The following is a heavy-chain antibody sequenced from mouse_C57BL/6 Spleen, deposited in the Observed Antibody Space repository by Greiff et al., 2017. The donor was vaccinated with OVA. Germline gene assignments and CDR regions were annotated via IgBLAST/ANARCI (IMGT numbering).Heavy chain of an antibody. CDR1: GFNIKDDY. V-gene: IGHV14-4*01. CDR3: TTSYARSWFAY. D-gene: IGHD6-5*01. CDR2: IDPENGDT. J-gene: IGHJ3*01. Sequence: EVKLEESGAELVRPGASVKLSCTASGFNIKDDYMHWVKQRPERGLEWIGWIDPENGDTEYASKFQGKATITADTSSNTAYLQLSSLTSEDTAVYYCTTSYARSWFAYWGQGTLVTVSA.